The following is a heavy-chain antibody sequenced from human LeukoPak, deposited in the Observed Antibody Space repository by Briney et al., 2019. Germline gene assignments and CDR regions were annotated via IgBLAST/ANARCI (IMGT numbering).Heavy chain of an antibody. CDR3: ARGTHSYYYYYYMDV. CDR2: IYYSGST. D-gene: IGHD1/OR15-1a*01. CDR1: GGSISSYY. V-gene: IGHV4-59*01. J-gene: IGHJ6*03. Sequence: SQTLSLTCTASGGSISSYYWSWIRQPPGKGLEWIGYIYYSGSTNYNPSLKSRVTISVDTSKNQFSLKLSSVTAADTAVYYCARGTHSYYYYYYMDVWGKGTTVTVSS.